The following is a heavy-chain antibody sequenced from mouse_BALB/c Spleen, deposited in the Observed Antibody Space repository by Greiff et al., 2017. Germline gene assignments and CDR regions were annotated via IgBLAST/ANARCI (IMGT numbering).Heavy chain of an antibody. CDR3: AREGIYYGSSLDY. J-gene: IGHJ2*01. CDR2: ISNLAYSI. CDR1: GFTFSDYG. V-gene: IGHV5-15*02. D-gene: IGHD1-1*01. Sequence: EVNLVESGGGLVQPGGSRKLSCAASGFTFSDYGMAWVRQAPGKGPEWVAFISNLAYSIYYADTVTGRFTISRENAKNTLYLEMSSLRSEDTAMYYCAREGIYYGSSLDYWGQGTTLTVSS.